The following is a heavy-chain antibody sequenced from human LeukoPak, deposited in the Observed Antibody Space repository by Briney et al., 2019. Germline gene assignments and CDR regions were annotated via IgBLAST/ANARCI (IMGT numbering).Heavy chain of an antibody. J-gene: IGHJ4*02. D-gene: IGHD4-17*01. V-gene: IGHV4-38-2*01. CDR2: IYHSGST. Sequence: SETLSHTCAVSGYSISSGYYWGWIRQPPGKGLEWIGSIYHSGSTYYNPSLKSRVTISVDTSKNQFSLKLSSVTAADTAVYYCARTGAIYGDQLFDYWGQGTLVTVSS. CDR3: ARTGAIYGDQLFDY. CDR1: GYSISSGYY.